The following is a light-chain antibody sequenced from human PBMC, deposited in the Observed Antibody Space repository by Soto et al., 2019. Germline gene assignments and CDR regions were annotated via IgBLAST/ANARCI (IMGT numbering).Light chain of an antibody. CDR2: AAS. CDR3: QQSYSTPIT. CDR1: QSISSY. J-gene: IGKJ5*01. V-gene: IGKV1-39*01. Sequence: DIQMTPSPSSLSASVGDRVTITCRASQSISSYLNWYQQKPGKAPKLLIYAASSLQSGVPSRFSGSAYGTDFTLTISSLQPEDFATYYCQQSYSTPITFGQGTRLEIK.